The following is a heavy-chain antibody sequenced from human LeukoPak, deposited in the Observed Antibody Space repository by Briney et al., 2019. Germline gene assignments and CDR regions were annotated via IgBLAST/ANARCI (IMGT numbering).Heavy chain of an antibody. D-gene: IGHD1-14*01. CDR2: IAQDGNEK. V-gene: IGHV3-7*01. Sequence: GSLRLSCGASGFTFSSYWINWVRQAPGKGLEWVAVIAQDGNEKYYVDSVKGRFTISRDNAQNSLYLKMNSLRAEDTAVYYCARDFRNAGDYWGQGTLVTVSS. CDR1: GFTFSSYW. J-gene: IGHJ4*02. CDR3: ARDFRNAGDY.